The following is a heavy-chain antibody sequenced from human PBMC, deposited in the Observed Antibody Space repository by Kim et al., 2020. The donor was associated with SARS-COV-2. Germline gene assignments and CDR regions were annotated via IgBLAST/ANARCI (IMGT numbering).Heavy chain of an antibody. Sequence: GGSLRLSCAASGFTFGDYGMSWVRQAPGKGLEWVSGINWNGGSTGYADSVKGRFTISRDNAKNSLYLQMNSLRAEDTALYYCARELADIVGATTGFDYWGQGTLVTVSS. CDR3: ARELADIVGATTGFDY. V-gene: IGHV3-20*04. CDR1: GFTFGDYG. D-gene: IGHD1-26*01. J-gene: IGHJ4*02. CDR2: INWNGGST.